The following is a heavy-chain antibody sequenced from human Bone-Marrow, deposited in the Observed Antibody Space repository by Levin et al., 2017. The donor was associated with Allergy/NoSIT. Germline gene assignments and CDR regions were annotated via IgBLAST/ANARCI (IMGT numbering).Heavy chain of an antibody. V-gene: IGHV3-23*01. J-gene: IGHJ4*02. CDR3: AKDFEYYGDPTHPPYYFDY. CDR1: GFTFSSYA. Sequence: PGGSLRLSCAASGFTFSSYAMSWVRQAPGKGLEWVSAISGSGGSTYYADSVKGRFTISRDNSKNTLYLQMNSLRAEDTAVYYCAKDFEYYGDPTHPPYYFDYWGQGTLVTVSS. D-gene: IGHD4-17*01. CDR2: ISGSGGST.